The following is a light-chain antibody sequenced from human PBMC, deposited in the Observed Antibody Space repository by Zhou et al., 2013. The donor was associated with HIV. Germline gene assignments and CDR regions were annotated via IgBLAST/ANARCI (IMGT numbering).Light chain of an antibody. CDR1: QDISDY. Sequence: DIQMTQSPSSLSASVGDRVTITCQASQDISDYLNWYQQRPGKAPKLLIYEGTSLETGVPSRFSGSGSGTEFTLTISSLQPEDIAVYYCQQHDSLPLTFGPGTTLDL. CDR2: EGT. CDR3: QQHDSLPLT. J-gene: IGKJ3*01. V-gene: IGKV1-33*01.